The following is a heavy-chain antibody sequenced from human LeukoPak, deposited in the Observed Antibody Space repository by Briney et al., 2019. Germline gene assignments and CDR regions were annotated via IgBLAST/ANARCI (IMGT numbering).Heavy chain of an antibody. V-gene: IGHV5-51*01. Sequence: GESLKISCKGSGYSFTSYWIGWVRQMPGKGLEWMGIIDPGDSDTRYSPSFQGQVTISADKSISTAYLQWSSLKASDTAMYYCARHRYGGGYDFWSGYSDYYYMDVWGKGTTVTVSS. CDR2: IDPGDSDT. D-gene: IGHD3-3*01. CDR3: ARHRYGGGYDFWSGYSDYYYMDV. CDR1: GYSFTSYW. J-gene: IGHJ6*03.